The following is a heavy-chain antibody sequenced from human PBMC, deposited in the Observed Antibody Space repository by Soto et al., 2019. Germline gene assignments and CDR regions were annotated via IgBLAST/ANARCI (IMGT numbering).Heavy chain of an antibody. Sequence: GGSLRLSCAASGFTFSSYAMSWVRQAPGKGLEWVSAISGSGGSTYYADSVKGRFTISRDNSKNTLYLQVNSLRAEDTAVYYCAKYAYYYDSSGYDYWGQGTLVTVSS. D-gene: IGHD3-22*01. CDR2: ISGSGGST. J-gene: IGHJ4*02. CDR1: GFTFSSYA. CDR3: AKYAYYYDSSGYDY. V-gene: IGHV3-23*01.